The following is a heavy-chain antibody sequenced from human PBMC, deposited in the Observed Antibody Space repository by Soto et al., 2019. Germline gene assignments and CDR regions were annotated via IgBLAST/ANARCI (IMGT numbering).Heavy chain of an antibody. CDR3: AGFGYSKGYAY. CDR1: GVTVNSYA. J-gene: IGHJ4*02. CDR2: IIPLFGTA. Sequence: QVQLEQSRAEVKKPGSSVKVSCKASGVTVNSYAIIWVRQAPGQGLEWMGSIIPLFGTANSAQKFRDRVTITADKSTSTAYMELTSLRSEDTAVYYCAGFGYSKGYAYWGQGTLVTVSS. D-gene: IGHD5-18*01. V-gene: IGHV1-69*06.